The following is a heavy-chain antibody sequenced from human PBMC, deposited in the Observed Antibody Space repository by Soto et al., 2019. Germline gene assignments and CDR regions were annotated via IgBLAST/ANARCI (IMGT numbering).Heavy chain of an antibody. CDR3: ARVSAFSGYSSGWDS. D-gene: IGHD6-19*01. CDR1: GGSISSYY. V-gene: IGHV4-59*01. CDR2: IYYSGST. Sequence: SETLSLTCTVSGGSISSYYWSWIRQPPGKGLEWIGYIYYSGSTNYNPSLKSRVTISVDTSKNQFSLKLSSVTAADTAVYYCARVSAFSGYSSGWDSWGQGTLVTVSS. J-gene: IGHJ5*02.